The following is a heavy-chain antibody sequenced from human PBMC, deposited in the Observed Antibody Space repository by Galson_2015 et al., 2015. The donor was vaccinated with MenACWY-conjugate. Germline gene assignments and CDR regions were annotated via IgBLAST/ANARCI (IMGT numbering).Heavy chain of an antibody. Sequence: SLRLSCAASGFTFSNAWMSWVRQAPGKGLEWVGRIKSKTDGGTTDYAAPVKGRFTISRDDSKNTLYLQMYSLKTEDTAVYYCTTAVHCSSTSCYGTDYYYGMDVWGQGTTVTVSS. V-gene: IGHV3-15*01. CDR3: TTAVHCSSTSCYGTDYYYGMDV. CDR2: IKSKTDGGTT. J-gene: IGHJ6*02. D-gene: IGHD2-2*01. CDR1: GFTFSNAW.